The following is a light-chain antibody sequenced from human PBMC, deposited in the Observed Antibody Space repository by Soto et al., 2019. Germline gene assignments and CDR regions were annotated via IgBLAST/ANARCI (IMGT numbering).Light chain of an antibody. CDR2: GAS. J-gene: IGKJ1*01. Sequence: EIVMTQSPATLSVSPGERATLSCRASQSVSSNLAWYQQKPGQAPRLLIYGASTRATGIPARFSGSGSGTKFTLTISSLQSEDFAVYYCQQYNNWPPWTFGQGTKVEIE. CDR1: QSVSSN. V-gene: IGKV3-15*01. CDR3: QQYNNWPPWT.